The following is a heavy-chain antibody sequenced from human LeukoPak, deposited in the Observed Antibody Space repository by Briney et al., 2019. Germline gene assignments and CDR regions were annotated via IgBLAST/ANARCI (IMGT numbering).Heavy chain of an antibody. V-gene: IGHV1-69*06. Sequence: SVKVSCKASGGTFSSYAISWVRQAPGQGLEWMGGIIPIFGTANYAQKFQGRVTITADKSTSTAYMELSSLRSEDTAVYYCARDSSGWYNRQYYFDSWGQGTLVTVSS. CDR2: IIPIFGTA. D-gene: IGHD6-19*01. J-gene: IGHJ4*02. CDR3: ARDSSGWYNRQYYFDS. CDR1: GGTFSSYA.